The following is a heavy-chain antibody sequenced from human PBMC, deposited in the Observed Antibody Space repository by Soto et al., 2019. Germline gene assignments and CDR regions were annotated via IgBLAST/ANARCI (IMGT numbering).Heavy chain of an antibody. D-gene: IGHD6-19*01. CDR3: AREGGAVAAGIDY. J-gene: IGHJ4*02. CDR1: GFTFSSYS. Sequence: GGSLRLSCAASGFTFSSYSMNWVRQAPGKGLEWVSYISSSSSTIYYADSVKGRFTISRDNAKNSLYLQMNSLRAEDTAVYYCAREGGAVAAGIDYWGQGTLVTVSS. V-gene: IGHV3-48*01. CDR2: ISSSSSTI.